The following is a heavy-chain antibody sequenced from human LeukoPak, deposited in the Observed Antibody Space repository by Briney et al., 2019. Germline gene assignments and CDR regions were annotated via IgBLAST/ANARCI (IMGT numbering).Heavy chain of an antibody. CDR1: GFTFISYT. V-gene: IGHV3-30-3*01. Sequence: GGSLRLSCAASGFTFISYTIHWVRQPPGKGLEWVAVISFDGSNKYYADSVKGRFTISRDNSKNTLYLQMNSLRAEDTAVYYCAREELGSSLGFDPWGQGTLVTVSS. J-gene: IGHJ5*02. CDR3: AREELGSSLGFDP. CDR2: ISFDGSNK. D-gene: IGHD3-16*01.